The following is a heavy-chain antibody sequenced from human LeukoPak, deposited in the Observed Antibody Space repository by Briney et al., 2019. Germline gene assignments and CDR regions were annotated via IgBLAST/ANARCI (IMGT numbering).Heavy chain of an antibody. D-gene: IGHD6-19*01. J-gene: IGHJ4*02. V-gene: IGHV1-46*01. CDR3: ARARAVAVTFRVSFDY. CDR1: GYTFTSYY. CDR2: INPSGGST. Sequence: ASVKVSCKASGYTFTSYYMHWVRQAPGQGLEWMGIINPSGGSTSYAQKFQGRVTMTRDTSTSTVYMELSSLRSEDTAVYYCARARAVAVTFRVSFDYWGQGTLVTVSS.